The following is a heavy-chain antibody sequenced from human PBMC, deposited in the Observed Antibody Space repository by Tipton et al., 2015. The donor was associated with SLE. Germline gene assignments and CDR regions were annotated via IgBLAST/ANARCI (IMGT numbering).Heavy chain of an antibody. Sequence: TLSLTCTVSGYSISSGYYWGWIRQPPGKGLEWIGSIYHSGSTYYNPSLKSRVTISVDTSKNQFSLKLSSVTAADTAVYYCANSPLDFWSGYMAFDIWGQGTMVTVSS. CDR3: ANSPLDFWSGYMAFDI. CDR2: IYHSGST. J-gene: IGHJ3*02. V-gene: IGHV4-38-2*02. CDR1: GYSISSGYY. D-gene: IGHD3-3*01.